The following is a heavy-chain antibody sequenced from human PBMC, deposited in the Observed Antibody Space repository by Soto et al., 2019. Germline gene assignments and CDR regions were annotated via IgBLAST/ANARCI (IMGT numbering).Heavy chain of an antibody. J-gene: IGHJ2*01. Sequence: QVQLVQSGAEVKKPGSSVKVSCKASGGTFSSYTISWVRQAPGQGLEWMGRIIPILGIANYAQKFQGRVTITADKPTSTAYMGLSSLRSEDTAVYYCARDGGGVVVPAADWYFDLWGRGTLVTVSS. V-gene: IGHV1-69*02. D-gene: IGHD2-2*01. CDR1: GGTFSSYT. CDR2: IIPILGIA. CDR3: ARDGGGVVVPAADWYFDL.